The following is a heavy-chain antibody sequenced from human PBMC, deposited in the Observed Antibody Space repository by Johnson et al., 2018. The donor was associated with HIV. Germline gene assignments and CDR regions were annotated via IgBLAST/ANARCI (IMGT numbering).Heavy chain of an antibody. V-gene: IGHV3-33*08. Sequence: QVQLVESGGGVVQPGRSLRLSCAASGFTFSSYAMHWVRQAPGKGLEWVAFIQYDGSNKYYADSLKGRFTISRDNSKNTLYLQMNSLKTEDMAVYYCTTDVPGGPYYNAFDIWGQGTMVTVSS. J-gene: IGHJ3*02. CDR3: TTDVPGGPYYNAFDI. D-gene: IGHD1-26*01. CDR2: IQYDGSNK. CDR1: GFTFSSYA.